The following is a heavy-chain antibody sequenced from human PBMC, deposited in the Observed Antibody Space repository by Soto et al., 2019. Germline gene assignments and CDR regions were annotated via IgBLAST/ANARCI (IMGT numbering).Heavy chain of an antibody. CDR3: AREGRFPGIAAAGTDRSTYYGMDV. V-gene: IGHV1-46*01. Sequence: ASVKVSCKASGYTFTSYYMHWVRQAPGQGLEWMGIINPSGGSTSYAQKFQGRVTMTRATSTSTVYMELSSLRSEDTAVYYCAREGRFPGIAAAGTDRSTYYGMDVWGQGTTVTVSS. J-gene: IGHJ6*02. D-gene: IGHD6-13*01. CDR2: INPSGGST. CDR1: GYTFTSYY.